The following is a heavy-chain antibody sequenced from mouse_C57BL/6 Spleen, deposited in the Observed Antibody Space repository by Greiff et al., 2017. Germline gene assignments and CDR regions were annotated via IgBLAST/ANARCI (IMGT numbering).Heavy chain of an antibody. V-gene: IGHV1-80*01. CDR2: IYPGDGET. CDR1: GYAFSSYW. Sequence: QVQLKQSGAELVKPGASVKISCKASGYAFSSYWMNWVKQRPGKGLEWIGQIYPGDGETNYNGKFKGKATLTADKSSSTAYMQHSSLTSEDSAVYFCARACDYAMDYWGQGTSVTVSS. J-gene: IGHJ4*01. CDR3: ARACDYAMDY.